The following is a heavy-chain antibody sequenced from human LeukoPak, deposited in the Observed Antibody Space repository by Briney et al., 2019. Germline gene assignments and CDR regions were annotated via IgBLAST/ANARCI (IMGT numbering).Heavy chain of an antibody. J-gene: IGHJ6*03. CDR2: INWNGGST. D-gene: IGHD2-21*01. Sequence: GSLRLSCAASGFTFDDYGMSWVRQAPGKGLEWVSGINWNGGSTGYADSVKGRFTISRDNAKNSLYLQMNSLRAEDTALYYCARGSYCGGDCYPHASYYYYYYMDVWGKGTTVTVSS. V-gene: IGHV3-20*04. CDR1: GFTFDDYG. CDR3: ARGSYCGGDCYPHASYYYYYYMDV.